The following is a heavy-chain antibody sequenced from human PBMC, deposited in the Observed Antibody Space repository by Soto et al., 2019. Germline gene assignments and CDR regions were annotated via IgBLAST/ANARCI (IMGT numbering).Heavy chain of an antibody. J-gene: IGHJ5*02. Sequence: SETLSLTCTVSGGSISSSSYYWGWIRQPPGKGLEWIGSIYYSGSTYYNPSLKSRATISVDTSKNQFSLKLSSVTAADTAVYYCARLGGDFWSGYYADHWGQGTLVTVSS. CDR2: IYYSGST. V-gene: IGHV4-39*01. D-gene: IGHD3-3*01. CDR1: GGSISSSSYY. CDR3: ARLGGDFWSGYYADH.